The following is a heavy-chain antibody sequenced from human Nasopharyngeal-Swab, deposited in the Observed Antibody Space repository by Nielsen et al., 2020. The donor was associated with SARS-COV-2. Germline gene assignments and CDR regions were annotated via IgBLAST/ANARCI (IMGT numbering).Heavy chain of an antibody. CDR2: IIPILGIA. Sequence: WVRQAPGQGLEWMGGIIPILGIANYAQKFQGRVTITADKFTSTAYMELSSLRSEDTAVYYCARGGADDILTGPYYYYYYYMDVWGKGTTVTVSS. D-gene: IGHD3-9*01. J-gene: IGHJ6*03. V-gene: IGHV1-69*10. CDR3: ARGGADDILTGPYYYYYYYMDV.